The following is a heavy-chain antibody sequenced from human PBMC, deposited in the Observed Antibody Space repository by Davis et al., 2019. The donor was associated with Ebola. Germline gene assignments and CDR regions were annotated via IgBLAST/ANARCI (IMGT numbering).Heavy chain of an antibody. CDR3: ARRVYYYDSSGYYLGWFDP. J-gene: IGHJ5*02. CDR2: IYYSGST. CDR1: GGSVSSGSYY. V-gene: IGHV4-61*01. Sequence: SETLSLTCTVSGGSVSSGSYYWSWIRQPPGKGLEWIGYIYYSGSTNYNPSLKSRVTISVDTSKNQFSLKLSSVTAADTAVYYCARRVYYYDSSGYYLGWFDPWGQGTLVTVSS. D-gene: IGHD3-22*01.